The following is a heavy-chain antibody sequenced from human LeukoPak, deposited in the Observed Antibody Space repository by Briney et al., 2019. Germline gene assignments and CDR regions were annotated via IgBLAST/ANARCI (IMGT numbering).Heavy chain of an antibody. Sequence: GGSLRLSCAASGFTFSSYEMNWVRQAPGKGLEWVSYISSSGSTIYYADSVKGRFTISRDNAKNSLYLQMNSLRAEDTAVYYCSRANHYGMDVWGQGTTVTVSS. CDR2: ISSSGSTI. V-gene: IGHV3-48*03. CDR1: GFTFSSYE. CDR3: SRANHYGMDV. J-gene: IGHJ6*02.